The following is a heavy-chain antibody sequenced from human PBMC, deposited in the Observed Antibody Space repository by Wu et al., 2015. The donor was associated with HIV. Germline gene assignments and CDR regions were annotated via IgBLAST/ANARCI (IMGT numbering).Heavy chain of an antibody. J-gene: IGHJ4*02. CDR3: AVLYDVQGDKAILDH. CDR1: GYTFTSYG. D-gene: IGHD3-16*01. Sequence: QVQLVQSGAEVKKPGASVKVSCKASGYTFTSYGISWVRQASGQGLEWMGWMNPNSGNTGYRQRFQGRVTMTRDNSITTAYMELRGLRSEDTAIYYCAVLYDVQGDKAILDHWGQGTVVTVSS. V-gene: IGHV1-8*02. CDR2: MNPNSGNT.